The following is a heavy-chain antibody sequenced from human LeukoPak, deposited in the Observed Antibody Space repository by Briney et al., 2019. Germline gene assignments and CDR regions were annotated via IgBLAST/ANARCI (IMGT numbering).Heavy chain of an antibody. J-gene: IGHJ6*03. CDR3: ARGRGYDSSGYYRYYYYYMDV. CDR1: GGSISSNNYY. CDR2: VSCTGST. D-gene: IGHD3-22*01. Sequence: SETLSLTCTVSGGSISSNNYYWGWIRQPPGKGLEWIGSVSCTGSTNYNPSLKSRVTMSVDTSKNQFSLKLSSVTAADTAVYYCARGRGYDSSGYYRYYYYYMDVWGKGTTVTVSS. V-gene: IGHV4-39*01.